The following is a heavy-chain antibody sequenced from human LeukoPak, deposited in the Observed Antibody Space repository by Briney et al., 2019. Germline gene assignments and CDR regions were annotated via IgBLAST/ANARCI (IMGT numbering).Heavy chain of an antibody. V-gene: IGHV1-8*03. J-gene: IGHJ6*03. CDR3: ARETRFEVVPAAMHYYYYMDV. D-gene: IGHD2-2*01. CDR1: GYTFTSYD. Sequence: GASVKVSCKASGYTFTSYDINWVRQATGQGLEWMGWVNPNSGNTGYAQKFQGRVTITRNTSISTAYMELSSLRSEDTAVYYCARETRFEVVPAAMHYYYYMDVWGKGTTVTVSS. CDR2: VNPNSGNT.